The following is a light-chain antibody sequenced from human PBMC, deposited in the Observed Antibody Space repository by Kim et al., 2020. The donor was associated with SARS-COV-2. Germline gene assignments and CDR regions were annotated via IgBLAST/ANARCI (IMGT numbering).Light chain of an antibody. CDR3: SSYTSSNIYV. V-gene: IGLV2-18*02. J-gene: IGLJ1*01. CDR2: EVN. Sequence: YSRVSWHQQSPGTAPKLLIYEVNDRPSGVPDRFSGSKSGNTASLTISGLQAGDEADYYCSSYTSSNIYVFGTGTKVTVL. CDR1: YSR.